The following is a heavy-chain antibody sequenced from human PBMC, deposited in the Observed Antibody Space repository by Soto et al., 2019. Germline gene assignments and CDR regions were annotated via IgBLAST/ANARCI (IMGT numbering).Heavy chain of an antibody. J-gene: IGHJ5*02. CDR3: ARGLRTLDP. V-gene: IGHV4-34*01. CDR2: INHSGST. Sequence: PSETLSLTCAVYGGSFSGYYWSWICQPPGKGLEWIGEINHSGSTNYNPSLKSRVTISVDTSKNQFSLKLSSVTAADTAVYYCARGLRTLDPWGQGTLVTVSS. CDR1: GGSFSGYY.